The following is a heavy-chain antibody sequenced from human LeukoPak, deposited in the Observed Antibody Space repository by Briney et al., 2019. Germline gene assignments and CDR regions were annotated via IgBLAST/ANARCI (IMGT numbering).Heavy chain of an antibody. Sequence: SVKVSCKASGYTFTSCGISWVRQAPGQGLEWMGGIIPIFGTANYAQKFQGRVTITADESTSTAYMELSSLRSEDTAVYYCARDRSSSWYRRIAVAGTHFDYWGQGTLVTVSS. CDR1: GYTFTSCG. CDR2: IIPIFGTA. V-gene: IGHV1-69*13. D-gene: IGHD6-19*01. CDR3: ARDRSSSWYRRIAVAGTHFDY. J-gene: IGHJ4*02.